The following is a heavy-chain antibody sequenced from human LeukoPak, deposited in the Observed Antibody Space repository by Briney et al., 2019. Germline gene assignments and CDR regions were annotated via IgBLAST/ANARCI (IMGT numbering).Heavy chain of an antibody. CDR3: ARGLHWKGFSWFES. V-gene: IGHV3-74*01. CDR1: GFTFTNFW. D-gene: IGHD1-1*01. J-gene: IGHJ5*01. CDR2: IQTDGSK. Sequence: GGPLTLPCAASGFTFTNFWMNWLRHTPGKGLMWVSRIQTDGSKRYAESVKGRSTISRENAKNPVVFQKKQPDAEDPAFSFFARGLHWKGFSWFESWGEGALVTVSS.